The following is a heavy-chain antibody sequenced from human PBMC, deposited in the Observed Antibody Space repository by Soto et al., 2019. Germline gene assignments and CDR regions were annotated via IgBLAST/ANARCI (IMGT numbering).Heavy chain of an antibody. V-gene: IGHV3-7*01. Sequence: EAQLVESGGGLVQPGGSLRLSCAASGFTFSLYSMSWVRQAPGRGLEWVARINEDGSEEFYVDSVKGRFTISRDNAKNSVYLQMNSLRAGDTAVFYCARARTYAGLWGQGTMVTVSS. D-gene: IGHD3-16*01. CDR2: INEDGSEE. CDR3: ARARTYAGL. J-gene: IGHJ3*01. CDR1: GFTFSLYS.